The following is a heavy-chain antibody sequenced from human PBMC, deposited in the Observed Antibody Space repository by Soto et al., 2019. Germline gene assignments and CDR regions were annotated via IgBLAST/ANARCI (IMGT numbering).Heavy chain of an antibody. CDR2: ISYAGSNK. CDR3: ARPLWRDDYNWGYFDL. D-gene: IGHD4-4*01. V-gene: IGHV3-30*19. J-gene: IGHJ2*01. CDR1: GFTFSSYG. Sequence: SGGSLRLSCAASGFTFSSYGMHWVRQAPGKGLEWVAVISYAGSNKYYADSVKGRLTISRDNSKNTLFLQMNSLRAEDTAVYYCARPLWRDDYNWGYFDLWGRGTLVTVSS.